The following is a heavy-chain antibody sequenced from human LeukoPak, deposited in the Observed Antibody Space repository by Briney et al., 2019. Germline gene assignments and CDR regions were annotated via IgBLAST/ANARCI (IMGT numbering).Heavy chain of an antibody. CDR1: GFTFSSYW. Sequence: GGSLRLSCAASGFTFSSYWMSWVGQAPGKGLEWVANIKQDGSEKYYVDSVKGRFTISRDNAKNSLYLQMNSLRAEDTAVYYCASMSGDYYDSSGIDYWGQGTLVTVSS. J-gene: IGHJ4*02. D-gene: IGHD3-22*01. V-gene: IGHV3-7*01. CDR2: IKQDGSEK. CDR3: ASMSGDYYDSSGIDY.